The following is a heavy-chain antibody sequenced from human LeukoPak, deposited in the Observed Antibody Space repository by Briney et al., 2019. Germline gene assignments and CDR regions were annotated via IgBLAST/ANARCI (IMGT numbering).Heavy chain of an antibody. CDR1: GLTFSSYS. Sequence: TGGSLRLSCVASGLTFSSYSMNWVRQAPGKGLEWVSSISSSSGYIYYADSVKGRFTISRDNAKNSLYLQMNSLRAEDTAVYYCARGDRDLYCSSTSCYPVLGGQGTLVTVSS. J-gene: IGHJ4*02. CDR3: ARGDRDLYCSSTSCYPVL. CDR2: ISSSSGYI. V-gene: IGHV3-21*01. D-gene: IGHD2-2*01.